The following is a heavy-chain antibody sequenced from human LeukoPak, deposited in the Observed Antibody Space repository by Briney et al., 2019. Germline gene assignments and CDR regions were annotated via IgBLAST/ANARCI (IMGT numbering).Heavy chain of an antibody. CDR2: VNPNSGGT. Sequence: EASVKVSCKASGYTFTGYYMHWVRQAPGQGLAWMGWVNPNSGGTNFAQKFQGRVTMTRDTPISTAYMELSRLRSDDTAVYFCARDREYRSSSYPLDYWGQGTLVTVSS. CDR3: ARDREYRSSSYPLDY. D-gene: IGHD6-6*01. V-gene: IGHV1-2*02. J-gene: IGHJ4*02. CDR1: GYTFTGYY.